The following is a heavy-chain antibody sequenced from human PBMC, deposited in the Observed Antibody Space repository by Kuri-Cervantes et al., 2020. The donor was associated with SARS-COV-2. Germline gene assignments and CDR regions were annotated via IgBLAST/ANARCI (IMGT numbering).Heavy chain of an antibody. CDR3: ARGRATVTVIGAFDI. J-gene: IGHJ3*02. Sequence: GESLKISCAASGFIFNNQGLHWVRQAPGKGLEWVAVIWFDGSNEYYADSVKGRFTIPRDNSKDTVYLQMNSLRAEDTAVYYCARGRATVTVIGAFDIWGQGTMVTVSS. CDR1: GFIFNNQG. V-gene: IGHV3-33*01. CDR2: IWFDGSNE. D-gene: IGHD4-17*01.